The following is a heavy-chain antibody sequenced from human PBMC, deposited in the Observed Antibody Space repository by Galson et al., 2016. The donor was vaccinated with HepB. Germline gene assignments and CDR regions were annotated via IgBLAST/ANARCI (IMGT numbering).Heavy chain of an antibody. V-gene: IGHV3-30*18. J-gene: IGHJ4*02. CDR3: AKDPYYYGSGGYYFDY. D-gene: IGHD3-10*01. CDR1: GFTFGSYG. CDR2: ISYDGTNK. Sequence: SLRLSCAGSGFTFGSYGIHWVRQAPGKGLEWVAVISYDGTNKYYADSLKGRFTISRDNSKNTLYLQMDSLKVEDTAVYYCAKDPYYYGSGGYYFDYWGQGTQVTVSS.